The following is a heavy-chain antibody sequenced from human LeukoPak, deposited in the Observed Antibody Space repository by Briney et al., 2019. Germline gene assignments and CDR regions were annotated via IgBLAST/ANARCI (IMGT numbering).Heavy chain of an antibody. J-gene: IGHJ4*02. D-gene: IGHD3-3*01. Sequence: GASVKVSCKASGGTFSSYDINWVRQATGQGLEWMGWMNPNSGNTGYAQKFQGRVTITRNTSISTAYMELSSLRSEDTAVYYCARVAFTIFGVPLGFDYWGQGTLVTVSS. CDR2: MNPNSGNT. CDR3: ARVAFTIFGVPLGFDY. CDR1: GGTFSSYD. V-gene: IGHV1-8*03.